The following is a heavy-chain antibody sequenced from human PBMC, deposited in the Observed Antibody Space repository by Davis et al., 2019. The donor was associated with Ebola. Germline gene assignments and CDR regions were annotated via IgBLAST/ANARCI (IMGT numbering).Heavy chain of an antibody. Sequence: SETLSLTCAVYGGSFSGYYWSWIRQPPGKGLEWIGEINHSGSTNYNPSLKSRVTLSVDTSKNQFALKLSSVTAADTAVYYCARADYVWGSYSYWGQGTLVTVSS. CDR3: ARADYVWGSYSY. J-gene: IGHJ4*02. CDR2: INHSGST. V-gene: IGHV4-34*01. D-gene: IGHD3-16*01. CDR1: GGSFSGYY.